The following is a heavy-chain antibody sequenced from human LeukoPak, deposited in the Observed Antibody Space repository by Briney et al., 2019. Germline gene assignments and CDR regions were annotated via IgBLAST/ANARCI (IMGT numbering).Heavy chain of an antibody. CDR1: GFTFSSYG. D-gene: IGHD6-6*01. Sequence: GGSLRLSCAASGFTFSSYGMHWVRQAPGKGLEWVAFIRYDGSNKYYADYVKGRFTISRDNSENTLYLQMNSLRAEDTAVYYCAKAPDSIADSPDYWGQGTLVTVSS. CDR2: IRYDGSNK. CDR3: AKAPDSIADSPDY. J-gene: IGHJ4*02. V-gene: IGHV3-30*02.